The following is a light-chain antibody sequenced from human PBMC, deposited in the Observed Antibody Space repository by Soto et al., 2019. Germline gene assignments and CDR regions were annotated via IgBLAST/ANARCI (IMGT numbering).Light chain of an antibody. J-gene: IGKJ2*01. Sequence: EIVMTQSPATLSVSPGERATLSCRASQSVSSNLAWYQQKPGQAPRLLIYGASTRATGIPARFSGSGSGTEFPLTISSLQSEDFAVSYCQQYNKWPPYTFGQGTKLEIK. CDR2: GAS. V-gene: IGKV3-15*01. CDR3: QQYNKWPPYT. CDR1: QSVSSN.